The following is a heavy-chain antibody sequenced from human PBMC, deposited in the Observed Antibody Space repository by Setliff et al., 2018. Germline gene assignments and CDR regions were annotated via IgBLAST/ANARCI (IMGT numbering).Heavy chain of an antibody. V-gene: IGHV3-30*02. Sequence: GSLRLSCAASGFTFSSYGMHWVRQAPGKGLEWVAFIQFDGSNKYYADSVKGRFTISRDNSKKTLYLQMNSLRAEDTAVYYCAKERRIYSYAIDYWGQGTLVTVSS. D-gene: IGHD5-18*01. CDR2: IQFDGSNK. CDR3: AKERRIYSYAIDY. CDR1: GFTFSSYG. J-gene: IGHJ4*02.